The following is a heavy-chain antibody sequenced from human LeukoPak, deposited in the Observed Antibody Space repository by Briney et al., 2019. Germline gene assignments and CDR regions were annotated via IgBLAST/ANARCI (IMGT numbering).Heavy chain of an antibody. Sequence: ASVTVSCKASGGTFSSYAISWVRQAPGQGLEWMGGIIPIFGTANYAQKFQGRVTITADESTSTAYMELSSLRSEETAVYYCARDMIVPRYHFDYWGQGTLVTVSS. CDR2: IIPIFGTA. CDR1: GGTFSSYA. J-gene: IGHJ4*02. CDR3: ARDMIVPRYHFDY. V-gene: IGHV1-69*13. D-gene: IGHD3-22*01.